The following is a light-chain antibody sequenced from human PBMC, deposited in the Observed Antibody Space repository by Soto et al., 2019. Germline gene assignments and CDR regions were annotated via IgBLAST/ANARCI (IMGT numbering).Light chain of an antibody. CDR3: SSYSSNNNVL. J-gene: IGLJ2*01. CDR1: SSDVGGYFH. CDR2: DVN. V-gene: IGLV2-14*03. Sequence: QSALTQPASVSGSPEQSITISCTGTSSDVGGYFHVSWYQHHPDKAPKLIIFDVNNRPPGISNRFSGSKSGNTASLTISGLQAEDEADYYCSSYSSNNNVLFGGGTKVTVL.